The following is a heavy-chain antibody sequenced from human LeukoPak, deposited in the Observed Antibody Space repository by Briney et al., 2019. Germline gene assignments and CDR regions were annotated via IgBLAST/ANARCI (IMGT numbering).Heavy chain of an antibody. CDR3: AELGITMIGGV. CDR2: ISDDGSYT. V-gene: IGHV3-23*01. CDR1: GFTYSSHA. D-gene: IGHD3-10*02. Sequence: GGSLTLLCTASGFTYSSHAMSWVRQSRGKGLEWVSGISDDGSYTSYADSVKGRFTISRDNAKISLYLQMNSLRAEDTAVSYCAELGITMIGGVWGKGTPVTISS. J-gene: IGHJ6*04.